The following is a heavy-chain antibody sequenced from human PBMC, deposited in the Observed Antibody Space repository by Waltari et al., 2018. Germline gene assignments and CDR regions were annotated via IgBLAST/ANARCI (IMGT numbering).Heavy chain of an antibody. CDR3: ASARYSGTYYNDY. CDR1: GFPFSRFW. CDR2: INSDGSST. V-gene: IGHV3-74*01. J-gene: IGHJ4*02. Sequence: EVQLVESGGGLVQPGGSLRLSCASSGFPFSRFWMHWVRQAPGKGLVWVSRINSDGSSTSYADSVKGRFTISRDNAKNTLYLQMNSLRAEDTAVYYCASARYSGTYYNDYWGQGMLVTVSP. D-gene: IGHD1-26*01.